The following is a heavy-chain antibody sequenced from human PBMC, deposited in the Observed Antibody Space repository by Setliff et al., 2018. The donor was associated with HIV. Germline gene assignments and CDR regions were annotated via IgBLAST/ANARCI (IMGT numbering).Heavy chain of an antibody. D-gene: IGHD1-26*01. CDR2: ISVYNGNT. Sequence: ASVKVSCKASGYTFLNYGINWVRQAPGPGLEWMGWISVYNGNTNYARKLQGRVTMTTDTSTRTVYMELRSLRSDETAVYYCASVNSGSYVGPLDFWGQGTMVTVSS. CDR1: GYTFLNYG. V-gene: IGHV1-18*01. CDR3: ASVNSGSYVGPLDF. J-gene: IGHJ3*01.